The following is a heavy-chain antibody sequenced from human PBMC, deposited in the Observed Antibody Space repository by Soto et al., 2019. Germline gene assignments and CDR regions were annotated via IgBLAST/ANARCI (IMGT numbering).Heavy chain of an antibody. CDR2: ISSSSSYI. D-gene: IGHD6-13*01. V-gene: IGHV3-21*01. Sequence: GGSLRLSCAASGFTFSSYSMNWVRQAPGRGLEWVSSISSSSSYIYYADSVKGRFTISRDNAKNSLYLQMNSLRAEDTAVYYCARDLQQLIDYWGQGTLVTVSS. CDR3: ARDLQQLIDY. J-gene: IGHJ4*02. CDR1: GFTFSSYS.